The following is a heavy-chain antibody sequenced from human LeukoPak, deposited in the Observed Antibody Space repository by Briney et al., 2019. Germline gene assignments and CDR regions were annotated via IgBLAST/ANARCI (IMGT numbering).Heavy chain of an antibody. J-gene: IGHJ6*02. V-gene: IGHV1-2*02. CDR2: INPNSGGT. Sequence: ASVKVSCMASGYTFSDYYIHWVRQGPGHGLEWMGWINPNSGGTDYAQRFQGRVTMTRETSNTTAYMELSRLRSDDTAVYYCARVNYRSGFFRNFYYYGMDVWGQGTTVTVSS. D-gene: IGHD6-19*01. CDR3: ARVNYRSGFFRNFYYYGMDV. CDR1: GYTFSDYY.